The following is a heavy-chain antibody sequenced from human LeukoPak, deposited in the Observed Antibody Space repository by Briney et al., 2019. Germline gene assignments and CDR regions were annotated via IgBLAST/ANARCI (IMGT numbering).Heavy chain of an antibody. CDR1: GYTFTGYY. CDR2: INPNSGGT. CDR3: ARLDSGSFNFDY. J-gene: IGHJ4*02. D-gene: IGHD1-26*01. Sequence: ASVKVSCKAPGYTFTGYYMHWVRQAPGQGLEWMGWINPNSGGTNYAQKFQGRVTMTRDTSISTAYMELSRLRSDDTAVYYCARLDSGSFNFDYWGQGTLVTVSS. V-gene: IGHV1-2*02.